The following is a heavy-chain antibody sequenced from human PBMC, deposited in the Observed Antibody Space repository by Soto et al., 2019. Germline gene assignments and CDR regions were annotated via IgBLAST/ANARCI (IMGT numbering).Heavy chain of an antibody. D-gene: IGHD3-16*01. J-gene: IGHJ6*02. V-gene: IGHV1-18*01. Sequence: PSVKVSCKASGYTFTSYGISWVRQAPGQGLEWMGWINGYNGNTNHAQKLQGRVAMSTDTSTSTAYMELRSLRSDDSAVYYCARMGDVPYYYYGMDVWGQGTTVTVSS. CDR2: INGYNGNT. CDR3: ARMGDVPYYYYGMDV. CDR1: GYTFTSYG.